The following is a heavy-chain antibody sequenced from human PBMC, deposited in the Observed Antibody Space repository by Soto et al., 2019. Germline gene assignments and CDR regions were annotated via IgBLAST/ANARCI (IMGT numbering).Heavy chain of an antibody. CDR1: GFNFKNFA. J-gene: IGHJ4*02. CDR2: ISCCGGST. D-gene: IGHD6-19*01. Sequence: EVQLLESGGGVVQPGGSLRLSCVASGFNFKNFAMSWVRQAPGEGLEWVSGISCCGGSTSYADSVRGRFSIARDDSTNTLSLQMNNLRVEDTAQYACAKADGEQWLLPHLDKWGQVTQVTVS. CDR3: AKADGEQWLLPHLDK. V-gene: IGHV3-23*01.